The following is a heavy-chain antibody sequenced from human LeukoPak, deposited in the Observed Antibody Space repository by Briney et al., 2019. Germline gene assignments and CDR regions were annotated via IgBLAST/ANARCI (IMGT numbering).Heavy chain of an antibody. Sequence: SVKVSCKASGGTFSSYAISWVRQAPGQGLEWMGGIIPIFGTANYAQKFQGRVTITADESTSTAYMELSSLRSEDTAVYYCARDSSNHDYVWGSPVGPGYFDYWGQGTLVTVSS. CDR1: GGTFSSYA. CDR2: IIPIFGTA. J-gene: IGHJ4*02. V-gene: IGHV1-69*13. D-gene: IGHD3-16*01. CDR3: ARDSSNHDYVWGSPVGPGYFDY.